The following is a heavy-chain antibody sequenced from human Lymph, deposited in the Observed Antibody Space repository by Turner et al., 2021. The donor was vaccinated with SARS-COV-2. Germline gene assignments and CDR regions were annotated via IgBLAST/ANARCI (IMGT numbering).Heavy chain of an antibody. Sequence: QVQLVESGGGVVQPGRSLRLSCAASGFTFSSYAMHWVRQAPGKGLEWVAVISYDGSNKNYADSVKGRFTISRDNSKNTLYLQMNSLRAEDTAVYYCARDDREFWSGYYTHYCYYGMDVWGQGTTVTVS. V-gene: IGHV3-30*04. CDR2: ISYDGSNK. J-gene: IGHJ6*02. CDR3: ARDDREFWSGYYTHYCYYGMDV. D-gene: IGHD3-3*01. CDR1: GFTFSSYA.